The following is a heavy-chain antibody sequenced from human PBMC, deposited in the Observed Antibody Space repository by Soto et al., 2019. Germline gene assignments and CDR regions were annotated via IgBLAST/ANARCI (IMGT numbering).Heavy chain of an antibody. Sequence: GASVKVSCKASGYTFTSYDINWVRQATGQGLEWMGWMNPNSGNTGYAQKFQGRVTMTRNTSISTAYMELGSLRSEDTAVYYCARGKNDFWSGYYYYYMDVWGKGTTVTVSS. V-gene: IGHV1-8*01. D-gene: IGHD3-3*01. CDR1: GYTFTSYD. CDR2: MNPNSGNT. J-gene: IGHJ6*03. CDR3: ARGKNDFWSGYYYYYMDV.